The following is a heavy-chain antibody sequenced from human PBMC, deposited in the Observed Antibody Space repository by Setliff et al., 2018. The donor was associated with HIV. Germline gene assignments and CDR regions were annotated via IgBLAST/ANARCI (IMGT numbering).Heavy chain of an antibody. Sequence: SETLSLTCTVSGGSISSYYWSWIRQPAGKGLEWIGRIYTSGSTNYNPSLKSRVTMSVDTSKDQFSLKLSSVTAADTAVYYCARVGQQQLVLNDAFDIWGQGTMVTVSS. D-gene: IGHD6-13*01. J-gene: IGHJ3*02. CDR2: IYTSGST. CDR1: GGSISSYY. CDR3: ARVGQQQLVLNDAFDI. V-gene: IGHV4-4*07.